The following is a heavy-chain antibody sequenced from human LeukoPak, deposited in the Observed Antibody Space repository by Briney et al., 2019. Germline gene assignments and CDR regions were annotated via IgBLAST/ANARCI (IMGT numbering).Heavy chain of an antibody. J-gene: IGHJ3*02. V-gene: IGHV1-69*05. CDR1: GGTFSSYA. D-gene: IGHD3-22*01. CDR3: ARGSGYYLAAFDI. Sequence: SVKVSCKASGGTFSSYAISWVRQAPGQGLEWTGGIIPIFGTANYAQKFQGRVTITTDESTSTAYMELSSLRSKDTAVYYCARGSGYYLAAFDIWGQGTMVTVSS. CDR2: IIPIFGTA.